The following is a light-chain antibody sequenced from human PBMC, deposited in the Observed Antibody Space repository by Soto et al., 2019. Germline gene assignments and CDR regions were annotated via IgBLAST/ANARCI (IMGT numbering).Light chain of an antibody. CDR3: RKYNTAPWT. Sequence: DIQMTQSPSSLSASVGDRVTITCRASQGISNYLAWYQQKPGKVPKFLIYNESTLQSGVPSRLSGSGSGTDFTLTISSLQPEDVATYYCRKYNTAPWTFGQGTKVEIK. J-gene: IGKJ1*01. CDR1: QGISNY. CDR2: NES. V-gene: IGKV1-27*01.